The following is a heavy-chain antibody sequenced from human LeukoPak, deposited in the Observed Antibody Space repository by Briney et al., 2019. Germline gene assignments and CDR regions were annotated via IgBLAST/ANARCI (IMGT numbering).Heavy chain of an antibody. D-gene: IGHD3-10*01. CDR3: ARNRYYYGSGSYGVPNWFDP. CDR2: IYYSGST. Sequence: SETLSLTCSVSGGSISSSSYYWDWIRQPPGKGLEWIGSIYYSGSTYYNPSLKSRVTISVDTSKNQFSLKLSSVTAADTAVYYCARNRYYYGSGSYGVPNWFDPWGQGTLVTVSS. V-gene: IGHV4-39*01. CDR1: GGSISSSSYY. J-gene: IGHJ5*02.